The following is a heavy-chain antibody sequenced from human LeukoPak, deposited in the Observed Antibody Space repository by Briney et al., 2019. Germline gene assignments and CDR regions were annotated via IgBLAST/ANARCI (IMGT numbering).Heavy chain of an antibody. V-gene: IGHV4-34*01. CDR2: INHSGST. D-gene: IGHD6-13*01. J-gene: IGHJ4*02. CDR1: GGSFSGYY. Sequence: SETPSLTCAVYGGSFSGYYWSWIRQPPGKGLEWSGEINHSGSTNYNPSLKSRVTISVDTSKNQFSLKLSSVPAADTAVYYCARGGDSSSWYGLVDYWGQGTLVTVSS. CDR3: ARGGDSSSWYGLVDY.